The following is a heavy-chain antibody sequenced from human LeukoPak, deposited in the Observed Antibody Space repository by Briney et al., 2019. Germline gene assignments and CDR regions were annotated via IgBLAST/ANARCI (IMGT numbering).Heavy chain of an antibody. CDR3: ARGMKDYTSSIGY. CDR2: IFASGST. J-gene: IGHJ4*02. D-gene: IGHD2-2*02. CDR1: GDSIRSYY. Sequence: PSETLSLTCTVSGDSIRSYYWNWIRQPAGKGLEWIGRIFASGSTNYNASLRSRITISGDTSKNHFSLILTSVTAADTAVYYCARGMKDYTSSIGYWGQGTLVTVSS. V-gene: IGHV4-4*07.